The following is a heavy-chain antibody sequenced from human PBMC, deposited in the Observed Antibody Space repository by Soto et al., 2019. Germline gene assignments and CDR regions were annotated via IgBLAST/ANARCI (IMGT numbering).Heavy chain of an antibody. V-gene: IGHV3-23*01. Sequence: EVQVLESGGGLVQPGGSLRLSCAASGFTFSSYAMSWVRQAPGKGLEWVSAISDSGDRTYFTDSVKGRFTISRDNSKNTLSLQMNSLRADDTAVYYCAKSLRSVLLWFGELSTVDYWGQGTLVTVSS. J-gene: IGHJ4*02. CDR2: ISDSGDRT. D-gene: IGHD3-10*01. CDR3: AKSLRSVLLWFGELSTVDY. CDR1: GFTFSSYA.